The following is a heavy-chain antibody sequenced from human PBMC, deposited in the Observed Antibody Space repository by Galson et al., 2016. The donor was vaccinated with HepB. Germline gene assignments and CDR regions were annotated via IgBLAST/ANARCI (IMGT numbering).Heavy chain of an antibody. J-gene: IGHJ5*02. CDR1: GFTFSDYY. D-gene: IGHD3-16*01. V-gene: IGHV3-11*06. CDR2: ISSSSTYT. Sequence: SLRLSCAASGFTFSDYYMYWIRQAPGKGLEWVSYISSSSTYTNYADSVKGRFTISRDNAQNSLYLQMNSLRAEDTAVYYCATGGGHFDPWCQGTLVTVSS. CDR3: ATGGGHFDP.